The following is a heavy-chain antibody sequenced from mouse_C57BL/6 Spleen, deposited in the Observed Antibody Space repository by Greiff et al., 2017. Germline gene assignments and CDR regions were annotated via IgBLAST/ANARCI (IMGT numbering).Heavy chain of an antibody. D-gene: IGHD3-2*02. Sequence: EVQLQQSGPELVKPGASVKISCKASGYTFTDYYMNWVKQSHGKSLEWIGDINPNNGGTSYNQKFKGKATLTVDKSSSTAYMELRSLTSEDSAVYYCARDSSGYAMDYWGQGTSATVSS. CDR2: INPNNGGT. CDR1: GYTFTDYY. J-gene: IGHJ4*01. CDR3: ARDSSGYAMDY. V-gene: IGHV1-26*01.